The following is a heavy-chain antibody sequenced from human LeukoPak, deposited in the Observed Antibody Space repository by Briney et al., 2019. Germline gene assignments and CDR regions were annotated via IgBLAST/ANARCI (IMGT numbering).Heavy chain of an antibody. V-gene: IGHV3-21*01. CDR2: ISSSSSYI. J-gene: IGHJ6*03. CDR3: ARGLKEDAYYYDSSGPHYYYYMDV. CDR1: GFTFSSYS. D-gene: IGHD3-22*01. Sequence: GGSLRLSCAASGFTFSSYSMNWVRQAPGKGLEWVSSISSSSSYIYYADPVKGRFTISRDNAKNSLYLQMNSLRAEDTAVYYCARGLKEDAYYYDSSGPHYYYYMDVWGKGTTVTVSS.